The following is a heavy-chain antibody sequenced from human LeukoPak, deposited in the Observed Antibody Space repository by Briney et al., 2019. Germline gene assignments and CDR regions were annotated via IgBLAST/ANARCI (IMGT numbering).Heavy chain of an antibody. CDR3: AKDIGTVAAADPGSFYAFDI. J-gene: IGHJ3*02. V-gene: IGHV4-59*01. Sequence: SETLSLTCTVSGGSISSYYWSWIRQPPGKGLEWIGYVYYSGSTNYNPSLKSRVTISVDTSKNQFSLKLSSVTAADTAVYYCAKDIGTVAAADPGSFYAFDIWGQGTMVTVSS. CDR2: VYYSGST. CDR1: GGSISSYY. D-gene: IGHD6-13*01.